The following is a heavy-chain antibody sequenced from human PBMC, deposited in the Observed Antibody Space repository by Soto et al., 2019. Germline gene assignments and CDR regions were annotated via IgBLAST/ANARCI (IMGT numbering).Heavy chain of an antibody. CDR1: GFTFSSYS. V-gene: IGHV3-21*01. D-gene: IGHD3-3*01. J-gene: IGHJ6*02. Sequence: EVQLVESGGGLVKPGGSLRLSCAASGFTFSSYSMNWVRQAPGKGLEWVSSISSSSSYIYYADSVKGRFTISRDNANNSLYLQMNSLRAEDTAVYYCASLFGGVIPYYYYYGMDVWGQGTTVTVSS. CDR3: ASLFGGVIPYYYYYGMDV. CDR2: ISSSSSYI.